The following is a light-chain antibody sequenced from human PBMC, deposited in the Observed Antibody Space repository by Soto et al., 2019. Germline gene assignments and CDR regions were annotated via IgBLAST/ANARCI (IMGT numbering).Light chain of an antibody. CDR1: RSNIGNNA. Sequence: QSVLTQPPSASGTPGQRVTISCSGSRSNIGNNAVSWYQQFPGTAPKLLIYNNNQRPSGVPDRFSGSKSGTSASLAISGLQSEDEADYYCQSYDSSLSALVFGGGTKVTVL. CDR2: NNN. V-gene: IGLV1-44*01. J-gene: IGLJ2*01. CDR3: QSYDSSLSALV.